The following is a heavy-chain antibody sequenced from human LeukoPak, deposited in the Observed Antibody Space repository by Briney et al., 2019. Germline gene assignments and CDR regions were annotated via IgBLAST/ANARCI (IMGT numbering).Heavy chain of an antibody. Sequence: ASVKVSCKASGYTFTCYYMHWVRHAPGQGNEWMGWINPNRGSTNYAQNFQGRATIPRDPTSRTAYMELSRPASDHRAVYYCAREISGANNCGGDGYALVYWGQGTLVTVSS. CDR1: GYTFTCYY. J-gene: IGHJ4*02. V-gene: IGHV1-2*02. CDR3: AREISGANNCGGDGYALVY. CDR2: INPNRGST. D-gene: IGHD2-21*01.